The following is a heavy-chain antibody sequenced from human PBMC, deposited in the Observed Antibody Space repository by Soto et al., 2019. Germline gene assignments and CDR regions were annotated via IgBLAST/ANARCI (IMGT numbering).Heavy chain of an antibody. J-gene: IGHJ4*02. CDR1: GFTFSSYW. V-gene: IGHV3-7*03. D-gene: IGHD2-15*01. CDR2: IKEDGSEK. CDR3: ARGQYGGKGY. Sequence: EVQLVESGGGLVQPGGSLRLSCAASGFTFSSYWMNWVRQAPGKGLEWVANIKEDGSEKNYVDSVKGRFIISRDNAKESLFLQMNSLRAEDTAVYYCARGQYGGKGYWGQGNLVTVSS.